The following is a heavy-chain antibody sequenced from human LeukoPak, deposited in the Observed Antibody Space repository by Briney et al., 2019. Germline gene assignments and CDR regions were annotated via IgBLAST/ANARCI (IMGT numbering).Heavy chain of an antibody. CDR1: GFTVSSNY. CDR2: IYSGGST. J-gene: IGHJ3*02. D-gene: IGHD3-9*01. V-gene: IGHV3-53*01. CDR3: AKGPNYDILTGWRKTYNAFDI. Sequence: GGSLRLSCAASGFTVSSNYMNWVRQAPGKGLEWVSVIYSGGSTYYADSVKGRFTISRDNSKNTLYLQMNSLRAEDTAVYYCAKGPNYDILTGWRKTYNAFDIWGQGTMVTVSS.